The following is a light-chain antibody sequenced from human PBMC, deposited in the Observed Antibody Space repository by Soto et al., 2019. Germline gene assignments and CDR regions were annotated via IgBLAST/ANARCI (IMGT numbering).Light chain of an antibody. CDR3: SSYTRSSTRV. V-gene: IGLV2-14*03. J-gene: IGLJ1*01. CDR1: SSDVGGYNY. CDR2: DVS. Sequence: QSALTQPTSMSGSPGQSITISCTGTSSDVGGYNYVSWYQHHPGNAPKLLIYDVSTRPSGVSNRFSGSKSGNTASLTISGLKAEDEADYYCSSYTRSSTRVFGTETEVTVL.